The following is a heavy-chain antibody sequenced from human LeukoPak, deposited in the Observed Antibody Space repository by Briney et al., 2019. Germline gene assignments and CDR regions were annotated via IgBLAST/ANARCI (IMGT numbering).Heavy chain of an antibody. CDR2: ISGSGAT. Sequence: PGESLRLSCAASGFIFSDHFMTWICQAPGKGPEWISYISGSGATYYADSVRGRFTISRDNAQNSLWLHMDSLRAEDTAVYYCARDPMYNGGNSGAFDFWGQGTVVTVSA. V-gene: IGHV3-11*01. CDR1: GFIFSDHF. J-gene: IGHJ3*01. CDR3: ARDPMYNGGNSGAFDF. D-gene: IGHD4-23*01.